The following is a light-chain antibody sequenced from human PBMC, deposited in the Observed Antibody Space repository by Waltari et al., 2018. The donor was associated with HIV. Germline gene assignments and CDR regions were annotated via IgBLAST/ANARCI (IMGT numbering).Light chain of an antibody. Sequence: QSVLTQPPSASGTPGQKVTISCSGGTAHIGANFVLWFQQFPGTAPKLLIYRDNLRHSGVPARFSGSKSGTSASLTISGLRSDDEAHYFCAVLDDTLGGGVFGGGTKLTVL. J-gene: IGLJ2*01. V-gene: IGLV1-47*01. CDR1: TAHIGANF. CDR2: RDN. CDR3: AVLDDTLGGGV.